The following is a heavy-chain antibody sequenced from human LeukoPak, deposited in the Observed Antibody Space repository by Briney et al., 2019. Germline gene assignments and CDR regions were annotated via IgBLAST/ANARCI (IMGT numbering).Heavy chain of an antibody. CDR3: ARPIEYSSSSLDV. V-gene: IGHV3-21*01. CDR1: GFTFSSYS. CDR2: ISSSRSYI. D-gene: IGHD6-6*01. J-gene: IGHJ6*04. Sequence: GSLRLSCAASGFTFSSYSMNLVRQAPGKGLEWVSAISSSRSYIYYADSVKGRFTISRDNAKNSPYLQMTSLRAEDTAVYYCARPIEYSSSSLDVWGKGTTVTVSS.